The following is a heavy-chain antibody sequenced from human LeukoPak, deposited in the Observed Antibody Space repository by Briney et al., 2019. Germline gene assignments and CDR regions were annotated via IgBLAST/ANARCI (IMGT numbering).Heavy chain of an antibody. J-gene: IGHJ6*02. CDR2: IIPILGIA. V-gene: IGHV1-69*04. CDR3: ARDNGPDYYGMDV. CDR1: GGTFSSYT. Sequence: GASVKVSCKASGGTFSSYTISWVRQAPGQGLEWMGRIIPILGIANYAQKFQGRVTITADKSTSTAYMELSSLRSEDTAVYYCARDNGPDYYGMDVWGQGTTVNVSS.